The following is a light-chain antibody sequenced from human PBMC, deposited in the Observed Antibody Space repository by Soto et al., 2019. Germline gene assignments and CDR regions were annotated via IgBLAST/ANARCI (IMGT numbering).Light chain of an antibody. CDR3: SSYTSSSLGV. CDR2: DVS. J-gene: IGLJ2*01. CDR1: SSDVGGYNY. V-gene: IGLV2-14*03. Sequence: QSALTQPASVSGSPGQSITFSCTGTSSDVGGYNYVSWYQHHPGKAPKLMIYDVSNRPSGVSNRFSGSKSGNTASLTISGLQAEDEADYYCSSYTSSSLGVFGGGTKVTVL.